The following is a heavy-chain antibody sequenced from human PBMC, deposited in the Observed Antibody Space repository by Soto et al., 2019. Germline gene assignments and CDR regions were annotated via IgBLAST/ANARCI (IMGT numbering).Heavy chain of an antibody. J-gene: IGHJ3*02. V-gene: IGHV1-69*01. CDR1: GGTFSSYA. CDR2: IIPIFGTA. D-gene: IGHD4-17*01. CDR3: AREADYGGNSEPGVAFDI. Sequence: QVQLVQSGAEVKKPGSSVKVSCKASGGTFSSYAISWVRQAPGQGLEWMGGIIPIFGTANYAQKFQGRVTITADESTSTAYMELSSLRSEDTAVYYCAREADYGGNSEPGVAFDIWGQGTMVTVSS.